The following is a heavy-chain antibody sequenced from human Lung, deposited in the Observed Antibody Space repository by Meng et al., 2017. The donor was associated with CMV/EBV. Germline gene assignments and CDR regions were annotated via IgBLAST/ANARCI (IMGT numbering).Heavy chain of an antibody. CDR1: GYTFTSYD. CDR3: ARGLNGGLRFLEWLLRPYYYGMDV. V-gene: IGHV1-8*01. D-gene: IGHD3-3*01. J-gene: IGHJ6*02. CDR2: MDPNSGNT. Sequence: ASXXVSXKASGYTFTSYDINWVRQATGQGLEWMGWMDPNSGNTGYAQKFQGRVTMTRNTSISTAYMELSSLRSGDTAVYYCARGLNGGLRFLEWLLRPYYYGMDVWXQGTTVTVSS.